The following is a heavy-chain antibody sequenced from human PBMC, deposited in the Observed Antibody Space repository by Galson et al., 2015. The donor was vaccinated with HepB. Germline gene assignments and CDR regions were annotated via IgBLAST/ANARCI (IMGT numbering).Heavy chain of an antibody. Sequence: QVQLQESGPGLAKPSETLSLTCTISGASISSHYWSWIRQPPGKGLQWIGYIYYSGGTNYNPSLKRRVTLSSDTSKNQFFLRLSSVTAADTAVYYCARVGDGYNFDYWGQGTLVTVSS. D-gene: IGHD5-24*01. CDR3: ARVGDGYNFDY. V-gene: IGHV4-59*11. CDR1: GASISSHY. CDR2: IYYSGGT. J-gene: IGHJ4*02.